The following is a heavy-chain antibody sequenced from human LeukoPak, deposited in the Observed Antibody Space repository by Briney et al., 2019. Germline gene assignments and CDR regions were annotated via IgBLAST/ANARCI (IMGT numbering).Heavy chain of an antibody. D-gene: IGHD2-2*03. Sequence: ASVKVSCKASGYTFTGYYMHWVRQAPGQGLEWMGWINPNSGGTNYAQKFQGRVTMTRDTSISTAYMELRSLRSDDTAVYYCAVDIVVVPAAMRYSSSWYDLAYFDYWGQGTLVTVSS. V-gene: IGHV1-2*02. J-gene: IGHJ4*02. CDR1: GYTFTGYY. CDR2: INPNSGGT. CDR3: AVDIVVVPAAMRYSSSWYDLAYFDY.